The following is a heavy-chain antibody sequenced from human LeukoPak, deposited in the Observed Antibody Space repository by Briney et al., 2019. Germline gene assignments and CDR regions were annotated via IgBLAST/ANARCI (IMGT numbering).Heavy chain of an antibody. Sequence: GGSLRLSCAASGFTVSSYGMHWVRQAPGKGLEWVAVISYDGSNKYYADSVKGRFTISRDNSKNTLYLQMNSLRAEDTAVYYCAKDRLRYFDYWGQGTLVTVSS. CDR2: ISYDGSNK. CDR3: AKDRLRYFDY. CDR1: GFTVSSYG. V-gene: IGHV3-30*18. J-gene: IGHJ4*02.